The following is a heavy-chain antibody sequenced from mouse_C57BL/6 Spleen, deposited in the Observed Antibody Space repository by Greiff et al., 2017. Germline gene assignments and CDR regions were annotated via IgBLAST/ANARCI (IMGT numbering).Heavy chain of an antibody. Sequence: VQLQQSGAELVRPGASVKLSCTASGSNIKDVYMHWVKQRPEQGLEWIGWIDPENGDTQYASKFQGKATITADTSSNTAYLQLSSLTSEDTAVYYCTTDGYPPVFDVWGTGTTVTVSA. CDR2: IDPENGDT. CDR3: TTDGYPPVFDV. V-gene: IGHV14-4*01. D-gene: IGHD2-3*01. J-gene: IGHJ1*03. CDR1: GSNIKDVY.